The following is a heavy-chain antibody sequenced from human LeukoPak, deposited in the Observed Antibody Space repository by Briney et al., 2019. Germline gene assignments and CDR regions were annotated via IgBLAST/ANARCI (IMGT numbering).Heavy chain of an antibody. J-gene: IGHJ5*02. CDR1: GGTFSSYA. D-gene: IGHD6-19*01. V-gene: IGHV1-69*04. CDR2: IIPIFGIA. CDR3: ASGIAVAGRSGVDWFDP. Sequence: SVKVSCKASGGTFSSYAISWVRQALGQGLEWMGRIIPIFGIANYAQKFQGRVTITADKSTSTAYMELSSLRSEDTAVYYCASGIAVAGRSGVDWFDPWGQGTLVTVSS.